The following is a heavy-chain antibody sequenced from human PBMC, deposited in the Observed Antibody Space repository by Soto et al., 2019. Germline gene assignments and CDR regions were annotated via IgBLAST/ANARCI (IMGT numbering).Heavy chain of an antibody. D-gene: IGHD1-26*01. CDR1: GFNFRGYG. CDR2: TRHDGSNT. J-gene: IGHJ4*02. Sequence: QVQLVESGGGVVQPGRSLRLSCAASGFNFRGYGMHWVRQAPGKGLEWVAITRHDGSNTYYADSVRGRFTISRDNSKNTLYLQINSLRVEDTAVYYCARDGVGATTYFGYFDYWGQGTPITVSS. V-gene: IGHV3-33*01. CDR3: ARDGVGATTYFGYFDY.